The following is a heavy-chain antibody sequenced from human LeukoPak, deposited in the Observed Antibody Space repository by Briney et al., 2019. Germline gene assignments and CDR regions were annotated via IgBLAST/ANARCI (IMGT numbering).Heavy chain of an antibody. V-gene: IGHV3-21*01. CDR2: ITSSGTYI. CDR3: ARDPYSGSYGDYYYYYMDV. Sequence: GGSLRLSCAASGFDFNNYNMNWVRQAPGKGLEWVSSITSSGTYIYYADSVKGRFTISRDNAKNSLYLQMNSLRPEDTAVYYCARDPYSGSYGDYYYYYMDVWGKGTTVTISS. CDR1: GFDFNNYN. J-gene: IGHJ6*03. D-gene: IGHD1-26*01.